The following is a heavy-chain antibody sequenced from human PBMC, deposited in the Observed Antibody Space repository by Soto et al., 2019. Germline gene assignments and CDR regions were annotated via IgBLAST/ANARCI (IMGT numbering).Heavy chain of an antibody. CDR1: GFTFSTYA. Sequence: GSLRLSCAASGFTFSTYAMTWVRQAPGKGLEWVSTISGSGGSTYYADSVKGRFTISRDNAKNTVYLQMNSLRTEDTAVYYCARGPRHGAFDIWAQGKMVPVSS. V-gene: IGHV3-23*01. CDR3: ARGPRHGAFDI. CDR2: ISGSGGST. J-gene: IGHJ3*02.